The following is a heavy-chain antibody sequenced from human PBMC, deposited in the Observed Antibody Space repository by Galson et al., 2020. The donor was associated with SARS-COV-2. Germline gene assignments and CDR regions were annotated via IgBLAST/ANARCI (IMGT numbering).Heavy chain of an antibody. Sequence: QLGESLKISCSVSGFTFSNYWMSWVRQAPGKGLEWVANIKQDGSDKYHVATVRGRFTISRDNAKNSLYLQMNSLRAEDTALYYCRAADNGFDVWGQGTMVTVSS. J-gene: IGHJ3*01. D-gene: IGHD6-25*01. CDR3: RAADNGFDV. CDR1: GFTFSNYW. V-gene: IGHV3-7*01. CDR2: IKQDGSDK.